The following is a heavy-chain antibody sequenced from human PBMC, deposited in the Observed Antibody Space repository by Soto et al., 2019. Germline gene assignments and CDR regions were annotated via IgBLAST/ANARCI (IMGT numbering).Heavy chain of an antibody. CDR3: ARGSSGDKVDY. V-gene: IGHV4-30-4*01. CDR1: GGSITAVNSC. Sequence: QVQLQESGPGLVKPSQTLSLTCTVSGGSITAVNSCWSWIRKSPDKGLEWIGHIYNGGTTYNNPSLTSRVILSVDTSNNQFSLRRSYVSAADTAVYYCARGSSGDKVDYWGQGTLVTVSS. D-gene: IGHD7-27*01. CDR2: IYNGGTT. J-gene: IGHJ4*02.